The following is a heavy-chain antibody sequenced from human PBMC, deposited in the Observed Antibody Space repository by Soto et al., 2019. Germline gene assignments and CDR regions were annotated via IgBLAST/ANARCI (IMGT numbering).Heavy chain of an antibody. J-gene: IGHJ4*01. D-gene: IGHD3-22*01. V-gene: IGHV1-69*13. CDR2: VISIFGPA. Sequence: SVKVSCNSSGGTFSGYAISWVRQAPWQGQEWMGVVISIFGPANYAQKFQGSVTSGEAESPSTACMDLSSLSCEDAAAYYCARGDSNCYSSRIWGHGTLVTVSS. CDR1: GGTFSGYA. CDR3: ARGDSNCYSSRI.